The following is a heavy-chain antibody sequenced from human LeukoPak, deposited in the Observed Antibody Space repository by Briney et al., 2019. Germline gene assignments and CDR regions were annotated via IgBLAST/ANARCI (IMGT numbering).Heavy chain of an antibody. CDR1: GGTFSSYA. Sequence: SVKVSCKASGGTFSSYAISWVRQAPGQGLEWMGGIIPIFGTANHAQKFQGRVTITADESTSTAYMELSSLRSEDTAVYYCARDLRNGVAAFDIWGQGTMVTVSS. CDR3: ARDLRNGVAAFDI. V-gene: IGHV1-69*13. D-gene: IGHD2-8*01. J-gene: IGHJ3*02. CDR2: IIPIFGTA.